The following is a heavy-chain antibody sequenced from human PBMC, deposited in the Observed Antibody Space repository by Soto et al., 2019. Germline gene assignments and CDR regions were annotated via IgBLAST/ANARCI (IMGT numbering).Heavy chain of an antibody. J-gene: IGHJ4*02. CDR1: GFTFSSYG. V-gene: IGHV3-33*01. Sequence: QVQLVESGGGVVQPGNSLRLSCEASGFTFSSYGMHWVRQAPGKGLEWVAVIWYDGSNKYYADSVKGRFTISRDNSKNTLYLQMNSLIAEDTAVYYCARDQQWLVRFYFDFWGQGTLVTVSS. CDR2: IWYDGSNK. D-gene: IGHD6-19*01. CDR3: ARDQQWLVRFYFDF.